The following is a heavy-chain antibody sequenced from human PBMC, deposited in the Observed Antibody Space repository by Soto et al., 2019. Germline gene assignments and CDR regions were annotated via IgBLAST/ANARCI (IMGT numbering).Heavy chain of an antibody. J-gene: IGHJ4*02. Sequence: ASVKVSCTASGYTFTSYGISWVRQAPGQGLEWMGWISAYNGNTNYAQKLQGRVTMTTDTSTSTAYMELRSLRSDDTAVYYCARDLRYFDWLLPLYYFDYWGQGTLVTVSS. CDR3: ARDLRYFDWLLPLYYFDY. CDR2: ISAYNGNT. D-gene: IGHD3-9*01. V-gene: IGHV1-18*01. CDR1: GYTFTSYG.